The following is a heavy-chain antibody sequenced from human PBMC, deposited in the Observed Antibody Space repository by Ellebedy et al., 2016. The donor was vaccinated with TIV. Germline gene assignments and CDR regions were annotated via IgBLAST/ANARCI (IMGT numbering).Heavy chain of an antibody. CDR1: GGSFNNDH. CDR2: VNQSRTT. D-gene: IGHD3-10*01. J-gene: IGHJ5*02. Sequence: MPSETLSLTCLVSGGSFNNDHWSWIRQSPGKGLEWIGYVNQSRTTKYNSSLRSRVTISIDTSKNQFSLRLTPVTAADTAVYYCARDDPSGWLDPWGQGTLVTVSS. V-gene: IGHV4-59*01. CDR3: ARDDPSGWLDP.